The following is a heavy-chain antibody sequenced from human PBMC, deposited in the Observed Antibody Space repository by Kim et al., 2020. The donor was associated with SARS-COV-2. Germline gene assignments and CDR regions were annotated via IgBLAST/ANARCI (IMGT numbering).Heavy chain of an antibody. D-gene: IGHD6-25*01. CDR3: VRGGGSSAYIPLRRNWFGP. J-gene: IGHJ5*02. V-gene: IGHV3-21*01. CDR1: GFTFTSHA. Sequence: GGSLRLSCAASGFTFTSHAMSWVRQAPGKGLEWISSIEVTDQYIYYADSVRGRFTISRDNANNLLYLQMDSVKVEDTAVYFCVRGGGSSAYIPLRRNWFGPWGQGTLVSVSS. CDR2: IEVTDQYI.